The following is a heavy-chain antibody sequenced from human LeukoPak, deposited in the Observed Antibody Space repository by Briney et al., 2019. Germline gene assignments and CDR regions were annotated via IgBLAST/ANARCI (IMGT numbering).Heavy chain of an antibody. CDR1: GGTFSSYA. D-gene: IGHD5-18*01. Sequence: SVKVSCKASGGTFSSYAISWVRQAPGQGLEWMGRIIPILGIANYAQKFQGRVTITADKSTSTAYMELSSLRSEDTAVYYCARDLDGYSYGYGYYYGMDVWGQGTTVTVSS. CDR2: IIPILGIA. V-gene: IGHV1-69*04. J-gene: IGHJ6*02. CDR3: ARDLDGYSYGYGYYYGMDV.